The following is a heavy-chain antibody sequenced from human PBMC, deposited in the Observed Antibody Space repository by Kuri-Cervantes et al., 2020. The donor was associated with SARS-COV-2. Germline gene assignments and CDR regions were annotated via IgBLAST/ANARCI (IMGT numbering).Heavy chain of an antibody. CDR3: TTLIDY. CDR1: GFTFSNYA. V-gene: IGHV3-30-3*01. J-gene: IGHJ4*02. CDR2: ISYDGSNK. Sequence: GESLKISCAASGFTFSNYAMHWVRQAPGKGLEWVAVISYDGSNKYYADSVKGRFTISRDNSKNKLYLQMNSLRAEDTAVYYCTTLIDYWGQGALVTVSS.